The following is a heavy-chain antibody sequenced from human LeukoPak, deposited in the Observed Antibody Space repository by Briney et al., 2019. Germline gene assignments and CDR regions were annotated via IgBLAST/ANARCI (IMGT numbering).Heavy chain of an antibody. V-gene: IGHV1-2*02. D-gene: IGHD6-6*01. J-gene: IGHJ4*02. CDR2: INPNSGGT. CDR3: ARDSSGIAARPGYDY. Sequence: GASVKVSCKASGYTFTGYYMHWVRQAPGQGLEWMGWINPNSGGTNYAQKFQGRVTMTRDTSISTAYMELSRLRSDDTAVYYCARDSSGIAARPGYDYWGQGTLVTVSS. CDR1: GYTFTGYY.